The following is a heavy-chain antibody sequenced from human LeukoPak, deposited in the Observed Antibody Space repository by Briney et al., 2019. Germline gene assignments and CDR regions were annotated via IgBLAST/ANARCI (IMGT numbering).Heavy chain of an antibody. Sequence: SETLSLTCAVYGGSFSGYYWSWLRQPPGKGLEWIGEVNHSGSTDYNPSLKSRVTISVDTSKNQFSLNLSSVTAADTAVYYCARAYYYGRSGYRPLSVLYPRPFDYWGQGTLVTVSS. J-gene: IGHJ4*02. CDR2: VNHSGST. V-gene: IGHV4-34*01. D-gene: IGHD3-22*01. CDR1: GGSFSGYY. CDR3: ARAYYYGRSGYRPLSVLYPRPFDY.